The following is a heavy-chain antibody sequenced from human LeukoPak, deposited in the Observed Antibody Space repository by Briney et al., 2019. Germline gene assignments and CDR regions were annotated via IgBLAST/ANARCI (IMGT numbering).Heavy chain of an antibody. CDR2: INHSGST. CDR1: GGSFSGYY. J-gene: IGHJ4*02. Sequence: SETLSLTCAVYGGSFSGYYWSWIRQPPGKGMEWIGEINHSGSTNYNPSLTSRVTISVDTSKNQFSLKLSSVTAADTAVYYCARERRVLRFLEWLPYPYYFDYWGQGTLVTVSS. V-gene: IGHV4-34*01. D-gene: IGHD3-3*01. CDR3: ARERRVLRFLEWLPYPYYFDY.